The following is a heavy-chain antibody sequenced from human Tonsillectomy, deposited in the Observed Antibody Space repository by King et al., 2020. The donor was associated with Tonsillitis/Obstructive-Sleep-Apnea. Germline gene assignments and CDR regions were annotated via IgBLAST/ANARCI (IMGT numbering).Heavy chain of an antibody. D-gene: IGHD3-22*01. Sequence: VQLVESGGGLVQPGGSLRLSCAASGFTFSNFWMSWVRQAPGKGLEWVTNIKEDGSEKYYVDSVKGRFTTSRDNAKNSLYLQMNSLRAEDTAVYYCARVLDYYDSSGYRAFDIWGQGTMVTVSS. CDR2: IKEDGSEK. V-gene: IGHV3-7*03. CDR3: ARVLDYYDSSGYRAFDI. J-gene: IGHJ3*02. CDR1: GFTFSNFW.